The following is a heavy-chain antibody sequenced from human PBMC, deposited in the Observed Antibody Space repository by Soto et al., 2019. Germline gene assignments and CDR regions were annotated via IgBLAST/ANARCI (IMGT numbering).Heavy chain of an antibody. CDR1: GFTFSNCG. Sequence: GGSLRLSCAASGFTFSNCGMHWVRQAPGKGLEWVAFISDDGSNKYYADSMKGRFTMSRDNSKSTLYLQMSSLRVEDTAVYYCTKRRNVLRFLEWSSGMEVWGQGTPVTVSS. CDR3: TKRRNVLRFLEWSSGMEV. V-gene: IGHV3-30*18. J-gene: IGHJ6*02. CDR2: ISDDGSNK. D-gene: IGHD3-3*01.